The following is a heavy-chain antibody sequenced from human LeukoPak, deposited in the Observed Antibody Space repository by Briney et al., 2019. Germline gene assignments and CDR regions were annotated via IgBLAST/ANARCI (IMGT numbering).Heavy chain of an antibody. V-gene: IGHV3-21*01. CDR2: ISSSSSYI. CDR1: GFTFSSYS. J-gene: IGHJ3*02. CDR3: ARGGYSSSWGAFDI. Sequence: PGGSLRLSCAASGFTFSSYSMSWVRQAPGEGLEWVSSISSSSSYIYYADSVKGRFTISRDNAKNSLYLQMNSLRAEDTAVYYCARGGYSSSWGAFDIWGQGTMVTVSS. D-gene: IGHD6-13*01.